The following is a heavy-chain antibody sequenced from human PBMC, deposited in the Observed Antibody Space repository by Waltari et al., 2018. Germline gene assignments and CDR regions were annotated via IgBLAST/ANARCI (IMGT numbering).Heavy chain of an antibody. J-gene: IGHJ4*02. CDR3: AKDYRVQTRATFAHCDL. Sequence: QVQLVESGGGLVQPGGSLRLSCEASGFTFSNYGMHWVRQAPGKGLEWLAFIIFDGSKQYYADSVKGRFTISRDNAKKTLYLQLNTLRPEDTAIYYCAKDYRVQTRATFAHCDLWGQGSLVTVSA. CDR2: IIFDGSKQ. CDR1: GFTFSNYG. D-gene: IGHD3-16*02. V-gene: IGHV3-30*02.